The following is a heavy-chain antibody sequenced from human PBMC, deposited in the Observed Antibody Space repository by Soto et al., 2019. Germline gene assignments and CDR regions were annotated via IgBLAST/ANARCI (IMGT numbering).Heavy chain of an antibody. CDR3: AQTLGSAVAGPGRFDL. J-gene: IGHJ2*01. V-gene: IGHV1-69*12. Sequence: QVQLVQSGAEVKKPGSSVKVSCKASGGTFSRYAISWVRQAPGQGLEWMGGITPMFGTANYARKFQGRITITADESTSTVHMELRRLRSEDTAVYYCAQTLGSAVAGPGRFDLWGRGTLVIVSS. CDR1: GGTFSRYA. D-gene: IGHD6-19*01. CDR2: ITPMFGTA.